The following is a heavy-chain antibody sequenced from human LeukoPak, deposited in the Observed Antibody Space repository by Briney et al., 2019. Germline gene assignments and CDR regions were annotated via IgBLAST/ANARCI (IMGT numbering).Heavy chain of an antibody. Sequence: SETLSLTCTVSGGSISSYYWNWIRQSAGRGLEWIGRFYTGGSTNYNPSLKSRVTMSVDTSKNQFSLKLTSVIAADTAMYYCARDALDSSGWFYHGMYVWGQGTTVTVSS. CDR3: ARDALDSSGWFYHGMYV. CDR1: GGSISSYY. D-gene: IGHD6-19*01. J-gene: IGHJ6*02. CDR2: FYTGGST. V-gene: IGHV4-4*07.